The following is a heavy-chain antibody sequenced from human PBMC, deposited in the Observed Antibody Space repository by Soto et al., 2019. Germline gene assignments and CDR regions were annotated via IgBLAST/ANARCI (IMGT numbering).Heavy chain of an antibody. Sequence: PGGSLRLSCAASGFTVSSNYMSWVRQAPGKGLEWVSVIYSGGSTYYADSVKGRFTISRDNSKNTLYLQMNSLRAEDTAVYYCARARAPVNTDCGDCYPDGTDVWGHGTTATVS. CDR2: IYSGGST. J-gene: IGHJ6*02. CDR3: ARARAPVNTDCGDCYPDGTDV. CDR1: GFTVSSNY. D-gene: IGHD2-21*02. V-gene: IGHV3-53*01.